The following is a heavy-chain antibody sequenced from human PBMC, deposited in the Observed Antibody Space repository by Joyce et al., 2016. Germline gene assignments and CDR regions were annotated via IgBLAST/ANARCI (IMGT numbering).Heavy chain of an antibody. CDR1: GFTFSVAW. Sequence: EVQVAEYGGGLVTPGGSLRLSCAASGFTFSVAWMTWVRQAPGKGLEWVGRIKSKTSGETTEDAAPVKGRFTISRDDSKNTVSLQMNGLRTEDTAVYFCAADVAEVGFGELDHWGQGTLVTVSS. D-gene: IGHD3-10*01. V-gene: IGHV3-15*01. J-gene: IGHJ4*02. CDR3: AADVAEVGFGELDH. CDR2: IKSKTSGETT.